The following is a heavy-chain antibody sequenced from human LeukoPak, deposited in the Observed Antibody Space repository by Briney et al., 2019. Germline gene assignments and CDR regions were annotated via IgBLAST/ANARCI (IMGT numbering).Heavy chain of an antibody. CDR1: EFTFSNYG. D-gene: IGHD2-15*01. CDR3: VSGTCGGSCYILDY. V-gene: IGHV3-30*03. Sequence: GGSLRLSCEASEFTFSNYGMHWVRQAPGKGLEWLAVISNDGSSRQYRDSVKGRFTVSRDNSKNTLYLQMNSLRAEDTAVYYCVSGTCGGSCYILDYWGQGTLSPSPQ. J-gene: IGHJ4*02. CDR2: ISNDGSSR.